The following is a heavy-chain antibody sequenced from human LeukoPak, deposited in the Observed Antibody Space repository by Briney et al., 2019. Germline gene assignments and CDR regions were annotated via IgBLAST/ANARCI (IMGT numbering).Heavy chain of an antibody. CDR1: GFTVSSNY. Sequence: PGGSLRLSCAASGFTVSSNYMSWVRQAPGKGLEWVSSISSSSSYIYYADSVKGRFTTSRDNAKSSLYLQMNSLRAEDTAVYYCARAVDNYYYYNMDVRGKGTTVTVSS. J-gene: IGHJ6*03. D-gene: IGHD2-2*01. CDR2: ISSSSSYI. CDR3: ARAVDNYYYYNMDV. V-gene: IGHV3-21*01.